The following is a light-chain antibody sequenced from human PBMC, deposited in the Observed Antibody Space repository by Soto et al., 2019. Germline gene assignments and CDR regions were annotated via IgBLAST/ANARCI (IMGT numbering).Light chain of an antibody. CDR1: QSVNSN. J-gene: IGKJ4*01. V-gene: IGKV3-15*01. CDR3: QQYNAWPLT. CDR2: VAS. Sequence: EILMTQSPATLSVSPGERVTLSCRASQSVNSNLAWYQQKPGQTPKLLIYVASTRATGIPARFSGSGSGTEFTLTISSLQSEDFAIYYCQQYNAWPLTFGGGTKVEFK.